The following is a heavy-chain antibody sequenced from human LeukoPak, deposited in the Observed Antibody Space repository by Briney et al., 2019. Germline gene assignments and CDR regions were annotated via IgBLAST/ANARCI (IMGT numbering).Heavy chain of an antibody. Sequence: PGGSLRLSCAASGFTFSSYWMHWVRQVPGKGLAWVSRIDEFGSVTNSADSVKGRFTISRDNSKNTLYLQMNSLRAEDTAVYYCARDRATVTSPFDYWGQGTLVTVSS. CDR1: GFTFSSYW. CDR3: ARDRATVTSPFDY. J-gene: IGHJ4*02. V-gene: IGHV3-74*01. D-gene: IGHD4-17*01. CDR2: IDEFGSVT.